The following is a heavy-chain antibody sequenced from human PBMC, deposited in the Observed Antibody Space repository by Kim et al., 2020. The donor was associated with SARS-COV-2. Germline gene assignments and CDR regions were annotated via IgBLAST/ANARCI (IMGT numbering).Heavy chain of an antibody. V-gene: IGHV4-59*01. CDR1: GGSISSYY. J-gene: IGHJ6*02. CDR2: IYYSGST. D-gene: IGHD2-15*01. CDR3: ARDLGSPLPTGTPDSTYSMDV. Sequence: SETLSLTCTVSGGSISSYYWSWIRQPPGKGLEWIGYIYYSGSTNYNPSLKSRVTISVDTSKNQFSLKLSSVTAADTAVYYCARDLGSPLPTGTPDSTYSMDVWGQGTTVTVSS.